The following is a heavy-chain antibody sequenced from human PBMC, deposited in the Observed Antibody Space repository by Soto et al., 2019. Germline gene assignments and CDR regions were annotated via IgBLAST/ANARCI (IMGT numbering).Heavy chain of an antibody. J-gene: IGHJ6*03. CDR2: IWYDGSNK. CDR3: ARVGNWNYLRLRNYYYYMDV. D-gene: IGHD1-7*01. V-gene: IGHV3-33*01. Sequence: PGGSLRLSCAASGFTFSSYGMHWVRQAPGKGLEWVAVIWYDGSNKYYADSVKGRFTISRDNSKNTLYLQMNSLRAEDTAVYYCARVGNWNYLRLRNYYYYMDVWGKGTTVTVSS. CDR1: GFTFSSYG.